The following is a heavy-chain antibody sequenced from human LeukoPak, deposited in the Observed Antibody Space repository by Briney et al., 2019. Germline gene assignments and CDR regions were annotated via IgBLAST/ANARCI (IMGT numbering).Heavy chain of an antibody. CDR2: IIPIFGTA. CDR1: GGTFTSYA. Sequence: SVKVSCKASGGTFTSYAISWVRQAPGQGLEWMGGIIPIFGTANYAQKFQGRVTITADESTSTAYIELSSLRSEDTAVYYCARDRCSSTSCYPPDAFDIWGQGTMVTVSS. CDR3: ARDRCSSTSCYPPDAFDI. J-gene: IGHJ3*02. V-gene: IGHV1-69*13. D-gene: IGHD2-2*01.